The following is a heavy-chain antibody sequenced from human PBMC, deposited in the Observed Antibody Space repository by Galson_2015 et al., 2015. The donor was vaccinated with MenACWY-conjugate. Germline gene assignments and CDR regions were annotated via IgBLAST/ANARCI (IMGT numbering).Heavy chain of an antibody. CDR3: ARTGNSEADY. Sequence: QSGAEVKKPGESLKISCKASGYSFTNYWIGWVRQMPGKGLEWMGILYLGGSDSRNNPSFQGQVTISADKSTTTAYLQWSSLKASYTATYYCARTGNSEADYWGQGALVTVSS. CDR2: LYLGGSDS. J-gene: IGHJ4*02. D-gene: IGHD4-23*01. V-gene: IGHV5-51*01. CDR1: GYSFTNYW.